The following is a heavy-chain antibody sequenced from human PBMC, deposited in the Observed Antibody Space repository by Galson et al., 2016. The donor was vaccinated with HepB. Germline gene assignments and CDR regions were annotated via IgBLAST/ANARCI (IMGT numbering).Heavy chain of an antibody. CDR3: ARLHYEGSIFHPFDC. CDR2: IIPVLGTG. J-gene: IGHJ4*02. Sequence: SVKVSCKASGGTFRSYVITWVRQAPGQGLEWMGGIIPVLGTGNYAQKFQGRVTITADESTSTAYMELNSLKTEDTAVYYCARLHYEGSIFHPFDCWGQGTLVSVSS. V-gene: IGHV1-69*13. CDR1: GGTFRSYV. D-gene: IGHD3-22*01.